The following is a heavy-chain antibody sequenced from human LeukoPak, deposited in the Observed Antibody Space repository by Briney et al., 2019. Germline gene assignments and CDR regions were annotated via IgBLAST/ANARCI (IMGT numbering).Heavy chain of an antibody. CDR1: GFTFRSYG. CDR2: IKQDGSEK. Sequence: GGSLRLSCAASGFTFRSYGMSWVRQAPGKGLEWVANIKQDGSEKYYVDSVKGRFTISRDNAKNTLYLQMNSLIAEDTAVYYCAKSGYNRFDYWGQGTRVTVSS. J-gene: IGHJ4*02. V-gene: IGHV3-7*03. CDR3: AKSGYNRFDY. D-gene: IGHD5-24*01.